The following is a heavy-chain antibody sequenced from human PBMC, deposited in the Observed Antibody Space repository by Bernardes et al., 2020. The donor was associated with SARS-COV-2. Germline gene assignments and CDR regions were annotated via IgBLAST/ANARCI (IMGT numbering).Heavy chain of an antibody. D-gene: IGHD1-26*01. CDR2: IDTHGSVT. V-gene: IGHV3-74*01. Sequence: GSLRIPSVVAVFTFSSYWMHWVRPAPGKGLVWVSRIDTHGSVTSYADFVKGRSTISRDNGKNTLYLQLNNLRVEDTAVYYCARDVAGREDFWGQGTLVTVSS. CDR1: VFTFSSYW. CDR3: ARDVAGREDF. J-gene: IGHJ4*02.